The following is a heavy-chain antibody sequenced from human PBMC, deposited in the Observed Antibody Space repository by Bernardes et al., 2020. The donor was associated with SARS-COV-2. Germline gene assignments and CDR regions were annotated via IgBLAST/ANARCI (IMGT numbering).Heavy chain of an antibody. V-gene: IGHV3-21*01. CDR2: ISSSSIYI. J-gene: IGHJ4*02. D-gene: IGHD4-17*01. CDR3: TRNAGADYGDPGDY. Sequence: GWSLRLSCAASGFTFSSYSMNWVRQAPGKGLEWVSFISSSSIYIYYADSVKGRFTISRDNAKNSLYLQMNSLRAEDTAVYYCTRNAGADYGDPGDYWGQGTLVIVSS. CDR1: GFTFSSYS.